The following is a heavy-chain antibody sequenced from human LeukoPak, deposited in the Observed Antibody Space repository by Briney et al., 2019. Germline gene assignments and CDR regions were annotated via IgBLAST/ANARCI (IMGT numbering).Heavy chain of an antibody. CDR3: ARHGGPYYFDY. CDR2: IYYSGST. V-gene: IGHV4-39*01. Sequence: ETLSLPCTVSGGSISSSSSYWGWIRQPPGKGLEWIGSIYYSGSTYYNPSLKSRVTISVDTSKNQFSLKLSSVTAADTAVYYCARHGGPYYFDYWGQGTLVTVSS. J-gene: IGHJ4*02. D-gene: IGHD3-16*01. CDR1: GGSISSSSSY.